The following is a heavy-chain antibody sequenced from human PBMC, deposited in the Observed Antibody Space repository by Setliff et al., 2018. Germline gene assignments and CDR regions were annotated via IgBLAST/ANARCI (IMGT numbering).Heavy chain of an antibody. J-gene: IGHJ4*02. CDR3: ASDWRMDRTIWGLIIKGVMDF. Sequence: GGSLRLSCAASGFTFSSYCIHWVRQAPGKGLEWVAVISNDGRKTYYADSVKGRFIISRDNSKNLVSLQMNTLRPDDTALYYCASDWRMDRTIWGLIIKGVMDFWGQGTLVTVSS. V-gene: IGHV3-30*19. CDR2: ISNDGRKT. D-gene: IGHD3-10*01. CDR1: GFTFSSYC.